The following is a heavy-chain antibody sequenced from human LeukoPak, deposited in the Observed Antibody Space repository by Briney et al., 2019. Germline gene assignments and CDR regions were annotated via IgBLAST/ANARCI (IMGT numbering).Heavy chain of an antibody. Sequence: PGGSLRLSCAASGFTFSSYAMHWVRQAPGKGLEWVAVISYDGSNKYYADSVKGRFTISRDNSKNTLYLQMNSLRAEDTAVYYCARDRNPSSSWYHTFGYWGQGTLVTVSS. CDR1: GFTFSSYA. V-gene: IGHV3-30-3*01. D-gene: IGHD6-13*01. CDR2: ISYDGSNK. CDR3: ARDRNPSSSWYHTFGY. J-gene: IGHJ4*02.